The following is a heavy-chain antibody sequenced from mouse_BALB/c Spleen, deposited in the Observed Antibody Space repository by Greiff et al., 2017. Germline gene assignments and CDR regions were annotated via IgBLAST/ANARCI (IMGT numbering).Heavy chain of an antibody. Sequence: EVKLVESGGGLVKPGGSLKLSCAASGFAFSSYEMSWVRQTPEKRLEWVAYISSGGGSTYYPDTVKGRFTISRDNAKNTLYLQMSSLKSEDTAMYYCARQDYGNPYAMDYWGQGTSVTVSS. CDR2: ISSGGGST. V-gene: IGHV5-12-1*01. CDR3: ARQDYGNPYAMDY. J-gene: IGHJ4*01. CDR1: GFAFSSYE. D-gene: IGHD2-1*01.